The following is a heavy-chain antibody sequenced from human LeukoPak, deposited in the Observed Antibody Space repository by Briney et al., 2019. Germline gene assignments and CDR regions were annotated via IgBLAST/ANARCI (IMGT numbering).Heavy chain of an antibody. CDR2: ISGSGGST. CDR1: GFTFSSYA. J-gene: IGHJ4*02. CDR3: AKDVIASGGYSDFDY. D-gene: IGHD5-18*01. V-gene: IGHV3-23*01. Sequence: LAGGSLRLSCAASGFTFSSYAMSWVRQAPGKGLEWVSAISGSGGSTYYADSVKGRFTISRDNSKNTLYLQMNSLRAEDTAVYYCAKDVIASGGYSDFDYWGQGTLVTVSS.